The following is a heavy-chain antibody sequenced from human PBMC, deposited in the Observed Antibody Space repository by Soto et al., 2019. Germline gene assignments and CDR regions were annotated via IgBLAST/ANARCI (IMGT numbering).Heavy chain of an antibody. Sequence: QLQLQESGPGLVKPSETLSLTCTVSGDSISSSTYFWGWIRQPPGKGLEWIGSIYYSGSTYYNPSLKSRVTISVDTSKNQFSLKLSSVTAADTAVYYCARHLGEGYFDFWGQGTLVTVSS. CDR3: ARHLGEGYFDF. V-gene: IGHV4-39*01. J-gene: IGHJ4*02. CDR2: IYYSGST. CDR1: GDSISSSTYF.